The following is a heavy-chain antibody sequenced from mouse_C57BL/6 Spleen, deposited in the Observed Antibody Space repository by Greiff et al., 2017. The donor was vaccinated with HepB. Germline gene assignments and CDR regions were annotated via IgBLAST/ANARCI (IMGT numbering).Heavy chain of an antibody. CDR3: ARSGQLGEDV. CDR2: INPGSGGT. CDR1: GYAFTNYL. J-gene: IGHJ2*01. Sequence: QVQLQQSGAELVRPGTSVKVSCKASGYAFTNYLIEWVKQRPGQGLEWIGVINPGSGGTNYNEKFKGKATLTADKSSSTAYMQLSSLTSEDSAVYFCARSGQLGEDVWGQGTTLTVSS. D-gene: IGHD3-3*01. V-gene: IGHV1-54*01.